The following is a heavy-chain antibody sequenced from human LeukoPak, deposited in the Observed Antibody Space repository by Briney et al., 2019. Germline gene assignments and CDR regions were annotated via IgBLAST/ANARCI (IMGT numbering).Heavy chain of an antibody. CDR1: GFTFSDYY. Sequence: GGSLRLSCAASGFTFSDYYMSWIRQAPGKGLEWASYISSSGSTIYYADSVKGRFTISRDNAKNSLYLQMNSLRAEDTAVYYCARVGTSYYYDSSGYYDYWGQGTLVTVSS. CDR2: ISSSGSTI. V-gene: IGHV3-11*01. CDR3: ARVGTSYYYDSSGYYDY. D-gene: IGHD3-22*01. J-gene: IGHJ4*02.